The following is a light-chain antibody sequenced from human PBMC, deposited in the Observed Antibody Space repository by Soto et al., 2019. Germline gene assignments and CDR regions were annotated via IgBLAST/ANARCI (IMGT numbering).Light chain of an antibody. J-gene: IGLJ1*01. CDR3: QSYDRSLSGGV. Sequence: QSVLTQPPSVSGAPGQRVTISCTGSSSNIGAGYDVHWYQQLPGTAPKLLIYDNTNRPSGVPDRFSGSKSGTSASLAITGLQAEDEADYYCQSYDRSLSGGVFGTGTKLTVL. CDR2: DNT. V-gene: IGLV1-40*01. CDR1: SSNIGAGYD.